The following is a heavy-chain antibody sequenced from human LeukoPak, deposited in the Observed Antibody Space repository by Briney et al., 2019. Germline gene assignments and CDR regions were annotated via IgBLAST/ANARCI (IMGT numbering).Heavy chain of an antibody. CDR2: ISGSGGST. D-gene: IGHD3-22*01. CDR3: AKFGGEYYYDSSGYTDY. J-gene: IGHJ4*02. V-gene: IGHV3-23*01. CDR1: GFTFSSYA. Sequence: GGSLRLSCAASGFTFSSYAMSWVRQAPGKGLEWVSAISGSGGSTYYADSVKGRFTISRDNSKNTLYLQMNSLRADDTAVYYCAKFGGEYYYDSSGYTDYWGQGTLVTVSS.